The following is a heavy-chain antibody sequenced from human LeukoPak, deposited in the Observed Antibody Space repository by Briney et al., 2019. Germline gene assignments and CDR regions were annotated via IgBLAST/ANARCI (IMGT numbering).Heavy chain of an antibody. D-gene: IGHD6-19*01. J-gene: IGHJ4*02. V-gene: IGHV4-61*08. CDR2: ISYSGST. CDR3: ARHSQSVAGFDY. Sequence: SETLSLTCTVSGGSISSGDYYWSWIRQPPGKGLHYIGYISYSGSTNQNPSLKSRVTISVDTSKNQFSLKLSSVTAADTAVYYCARHSQSVAGFDYWGQGTLVTVSS. CDR1: GGSISSGDYY.